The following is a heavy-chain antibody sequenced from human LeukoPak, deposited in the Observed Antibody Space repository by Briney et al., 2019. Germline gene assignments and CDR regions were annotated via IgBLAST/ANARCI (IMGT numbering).Heavy chain of an antibody. CDR3: AREEYSGYVAFYGMDV. D-gene: IGHD5-12*01. V-gene: IGHV4-61*02. CDR1: GGSIRSGSYC. CDR2: IYTSGST. J-gene: IGHJ6*02. Sequence: SETLSLTCTVSGGSIRSGSYCWSWIRQPAGKGLEWIGRIYTSGSTNYNPSLKSRVTISVDTSKNQFSLKLSSVTAADTAVYYCAREEYSGYVAFYGMDVWGQGTTVAVSS.